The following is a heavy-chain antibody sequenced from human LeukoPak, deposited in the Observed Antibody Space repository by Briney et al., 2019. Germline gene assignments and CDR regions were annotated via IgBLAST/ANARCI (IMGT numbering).Heavy chain of an antibody. D-gene: IGHD3-10*01. Sequence: GGSLRLSCAASGFTFSSYEMNWVRQAPGKGLEWVSYISSSGSTIYYADSVKGRFTISRDNAKNSLYLQVNRLRAEDTAIYYCARGLPYYYGSGSYYTSHYYYYMDVWGKGTTVTVSS. V-gene: IGHV3-48*03. CDR2: ISSSGSTI. J-gene: IGHJ6*03. CDR3: ARGLPYYYGSGSYYTSHYYYYMDV. CDR1: GFTFSSYE.